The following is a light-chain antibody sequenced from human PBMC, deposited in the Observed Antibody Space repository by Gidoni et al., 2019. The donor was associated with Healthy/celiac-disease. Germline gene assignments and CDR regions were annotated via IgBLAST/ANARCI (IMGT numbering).Light chain of an antibody. Sequence: IVMTQSPATPSVSPGERATLSCRASQSVSSNLAWYQQKPGQAPRLLIYGASTRATGIPARFSGSGSGTEFTLTISSLQSEDFAVYYCQQYNNWLLFTFGPGTKVDIK. CDR2: GAS. CDR3: QQYNNWLLFT. J-gene: IGKJ3*01. CDR1: QSVSSN. V-gene: IGKV3-15*01.